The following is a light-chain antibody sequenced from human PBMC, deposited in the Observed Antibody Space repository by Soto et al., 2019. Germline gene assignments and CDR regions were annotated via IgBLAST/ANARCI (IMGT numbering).Light chain of an antibody. V-gene: IGKV3-15*01. CDR3: QQYNNWTPH. CDR1: QSVRRN. Sequence: EKLMTQSPATLSVSPGERATLSCGASQSVRRNLAWYQKNNGKAPRLLIYGASTRATGIPARLSGSGYGTELTITISSMKSEDFEVYYCQQYNNWTPHFGHGTRLEI. J-gene: IGKJ5*01. CDR2: GAS.